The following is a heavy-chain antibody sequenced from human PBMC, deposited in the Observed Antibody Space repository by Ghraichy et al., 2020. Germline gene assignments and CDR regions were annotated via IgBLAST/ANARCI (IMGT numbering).Heavy chain of an antibody. D-gene: IGHD3-10*01. V-gene: IGHV3-33*01. J-gene: IGHJ4*02. CDR2: IWYDGSNK. Sequence: GGSLRLSCAASGFTFSSYGMHWVRQAPGKGLEWVAVIWYDGSNKYYADSVKGRFTISRDNSKNTLYLQMNSLRAEDTAVYYCARDEGRGSGGSGSYPDYWGQGTLVTVSS. CDR3: ARDEGRGSGGSGSYPDY. CDR1: GFTFSSYG.